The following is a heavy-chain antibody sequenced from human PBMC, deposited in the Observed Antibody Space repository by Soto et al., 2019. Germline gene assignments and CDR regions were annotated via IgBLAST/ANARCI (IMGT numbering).Heavy chain of an antibody. J-gene: IGHJ5*02. CDR1: GYSFTSYW. D-gene: IGHD3-3*01. Sequence: GESLKISCKGSGYSFTSYWIGWVRQVPGKGLEWMGWISAYNGNTNYAQKRQGRVTMTTDTSTSTAYMELRSLRSDDTAVYYCARDFVPYYDFWSGYGDWFDPWGQGTLVTVSS. CDR2: ISAYNGNT. CDR3: ARDFVPYYDFWSGYGDWFDP. V-gene: IGHV1-18*04.